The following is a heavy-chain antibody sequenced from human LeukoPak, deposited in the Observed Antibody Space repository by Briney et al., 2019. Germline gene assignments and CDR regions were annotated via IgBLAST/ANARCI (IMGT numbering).Heavy chain of an antibody. CDR1: GGSISSSSYY. D-gene: IGHD6-19*01. V-gene: IGHV4-39*01. Sequence: SETLSLTCTVSGGSISSSSYYWGWLRQPPGRGLERIGCIYYSGSTYYNPSLKSRVTISVDTSKNQFSLKLSSVTAADTAVYYCARALFIAVGPDDAFDIWGQGTMVTVSS. J-gene: IGHJ3*02. CDR2: IYYSGST. CDR3: ARALFIAVGPDDAFDI.